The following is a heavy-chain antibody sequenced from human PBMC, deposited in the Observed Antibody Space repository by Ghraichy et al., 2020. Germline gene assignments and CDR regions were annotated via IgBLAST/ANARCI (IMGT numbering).Heavy chain of an antibody. J-gene: IGHJ4*02. CDR2: IHGSGST. CDR3: ARDYSWSYFHFDS. V-gene: IGHV4-4*07. Sequence: SETLSLTCTVSRGFISNYYWSWMRQPAGKGLEWIGRIHGSGSTNFNPSLKSRLTMSVDTSKNQFSLQLRSVTAADMAVYYCARDYSWSYFHFDSWGQGTLVIVSS. D-gene: IGHD1-26*01. CDR1: RGFISNYY.